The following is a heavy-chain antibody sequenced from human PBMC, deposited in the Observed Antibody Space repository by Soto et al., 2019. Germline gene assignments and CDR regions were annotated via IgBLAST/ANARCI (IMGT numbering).Heavy chain of an antibody. CDR1: GFTFSSYG. CDR2: IWYDGSNK. V-gene: IGHV3-33*01. D-gene: IGHD2-2*01. Sequence: GGSLRLSCAASGFTFSSYGMHWVRQAPGKGLEWVAAIWYDGSNKYYADSVKGRFTISRDNSKNTLYLQINSLRAEDTAVYYCARESSTSPFDPWGQGTLVTVSS. CDR3: ARESSTSPFDP. J-gene: IGHJ5*02.